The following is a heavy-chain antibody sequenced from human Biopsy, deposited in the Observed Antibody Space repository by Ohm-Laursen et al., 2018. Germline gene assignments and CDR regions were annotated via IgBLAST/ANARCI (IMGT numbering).Heavy chain of an antibody. CDR2: TSGYNDDT. Sequence: GSSVKVSCKASGYTFTSYDISWVRQAPGQGLEWMGWTSGYNDDTNYAQKFQGRLTMTTDTSTSTAYMELRSLRSDDTAVYFCARDYEVYAKTDCFDPWGQGTLVIVSS. CDR1: GYTFTSYD. J-gene: IGHJ5*02. D-gene: IGHD2-8*01. V-gene: IGHV1-18*01. CDR3: ARDYEVYAKTDCFDP.